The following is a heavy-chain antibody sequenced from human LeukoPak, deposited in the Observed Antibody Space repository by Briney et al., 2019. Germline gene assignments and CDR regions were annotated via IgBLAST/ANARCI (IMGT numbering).Heavy chain of an antibody. CDR3: ARRDYYDSSGYYSLFDY. D-gene: IGHD3-22*01. V-gene: IGHV5-51*01. CDR1: GFTFSGSA. CDR2: IYPGDSDT. J-gene: IGHJ4*02. Sequence: GGSLRLSCAASGFTFSGSAMHWVRQMPGKGLEWMGIIYPGDSDTRYSPSFQGQVTISADKSISTAYLQWSSLKASDTAMYYCARRDYYDSSGYYSLFDYWGQGTLVTVSS.